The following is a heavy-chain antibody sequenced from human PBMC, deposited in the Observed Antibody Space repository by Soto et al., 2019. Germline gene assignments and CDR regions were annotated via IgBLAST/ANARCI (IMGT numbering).Heavy chain of an antibody. V-gene: IGHV6-1*01. Sequence: HTLSLTFAITGDSFSSNSAGWSWVRQSPSRGLEWLGRTYYRSKWYYEYSVSVRGRITINPDTSKNQYSLQLNSVTPEDTAVYFCARGEQYSGRIFDYWGQGTLVTGSS. CDR2: TYYRSKWYY. J-gene: IGHJ4*01. CDR1: GDSFSSNSAG. D-gene: IGHD1-26*01. CDR3: ARGEQYSGRIFDY.